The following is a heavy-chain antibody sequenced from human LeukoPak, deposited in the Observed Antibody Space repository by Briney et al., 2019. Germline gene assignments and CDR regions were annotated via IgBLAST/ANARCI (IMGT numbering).Heavy chain of an antibody. CDR1: GYTLTELS. Sequence: ASVKVSCKVSGYTLTELSMHWVRQAPGKGLEWMGGFDPEDSETIYAQKFQGRVTMTEDTSTDTAYMELSSLRSEDTAVYYCATRLLLSNWFDPWGQGTLVTVSS. CDR2: FDPEDSET. CDR3: ATRLLLSNWFDP. V-gene: IGHV1-24*01. D-gene: IGHD1-26*01. J-gene: IGHJ5*02.